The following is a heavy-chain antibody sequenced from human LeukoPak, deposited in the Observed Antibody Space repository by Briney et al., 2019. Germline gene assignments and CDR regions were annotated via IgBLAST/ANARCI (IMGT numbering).Heavy chain of an antibody. CDR2: IYSGGTT. V-gene: IGHV3-66*01. CDR3: ARDPAGNRGNFDY. D-gene: IGHD6-13*01. Sequence: GGSLRLSCAASGFPVSSNYMSWVRQAPGKGLECVSVIYSGGTTYYADSVKGRFTISRDNSKNTLYLQMNSLRVEDTAVYCCARDPAGNRGNFDYWGQGTLVTVSS. CDR1: GFPVSSNY. J-gene: IGHJ4*02.